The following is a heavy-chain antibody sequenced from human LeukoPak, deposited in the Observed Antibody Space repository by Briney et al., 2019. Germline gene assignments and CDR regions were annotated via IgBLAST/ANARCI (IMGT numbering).Heavy chain of an antibody. CDR3: GRDGQGSWSHCYYGMDV. Sequence: GGSLRLSCAASGFTVSSNYMSWVRQAPGKGLEWVSVIYSGGSTYYADSVKGRFTISRDNSKNTLYLQMNSLRAEDTAVYYCGRDGQGSWSHCYYGMDVWGQGTTVTVSS. J-gene: IGHJ6*02. V-gene: IGHV3-53*01. CDR2: IYSGGST. CDR1: GFTVSSNY. D-gene: IGHD6-13*01.